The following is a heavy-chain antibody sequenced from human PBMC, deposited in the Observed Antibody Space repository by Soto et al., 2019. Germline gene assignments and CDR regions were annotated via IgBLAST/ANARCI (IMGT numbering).Heavy chain of an antibody. V-gene: IGHV4-31*03. J-gene: IGHJ4*02. Sequence: PSETLSLTCTVSGGPISSDSYYWSWIRQHPGKGLEWIGYIYYSGTTYDNPSLRSRVTISVDTSKNQFSLKLSSVTAADTAVYYCATRTRRTGHDYWGQGTLVTVSS. D-gene: IGHD2-2*01. CDR3: ATRTRRTGHDY. CDR1: GGPISSDSYY. CDR2: IYYSGTT.